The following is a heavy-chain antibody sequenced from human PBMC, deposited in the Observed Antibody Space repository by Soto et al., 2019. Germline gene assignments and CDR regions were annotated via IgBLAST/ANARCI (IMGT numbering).Heavy chain of an antibody. CDR1: GFTFGDYA. Sequence: GGSLRLSCTASGFTFGDYAMSWFRQAPGKGLEWVGFIRSKAYGGTTEYAASVKGRFTISRDDSKSIAYLQMNSLKTEDTAVYYCTRVGSDNLRTFDYWGQGTLVTVSS. J-gene: IGHJ4*02. V-gene: IGHV3-49*03. D-gene: IGHD3-10*01. CDR2: IRSKAYGGTT. CDR3: TRVGSDNLRTFDY.